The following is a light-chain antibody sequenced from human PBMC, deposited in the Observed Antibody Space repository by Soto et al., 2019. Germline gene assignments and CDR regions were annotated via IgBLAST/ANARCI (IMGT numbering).Light chain of an antibody. V-gene: IGLV2-18*01. Sequence: QSALTQPPSVSGSPGQSVTISCTGTSSDVGSYNRVSWYQQPPGTAPKLMIYEVSNRPSGVPDRFSGSTSGNTASLTISGLQAEDEADYYCSLYTSSSTYWVFGGGTQLTVL. CDR1: SSDVGSYNR. J-gene: IGLJ3*02. CDR3: SLYTSSSTYWV. CDR2: EVS.